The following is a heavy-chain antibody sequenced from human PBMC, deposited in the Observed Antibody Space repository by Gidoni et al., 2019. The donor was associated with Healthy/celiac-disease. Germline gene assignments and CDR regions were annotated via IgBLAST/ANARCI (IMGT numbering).Heavy chain of an antibody. D-gene: IGHD6-13*01. V-gene: IGHV1-18*01. CDR1: GYTFTSYG. Sequence: QVQLVQSGAEVKKPGASVKVSCKASGYTFTSYGISWVRQAPGQGLEWMGWISAYNGNTNYAQNLQGRVPMTTDTSTSTAYMELRSLRSDDKAGYYCARGAQQLEEHSGMDVWGQGTTVTVSS. CDR3: ARGAQQLEEHSGMDV. J-gene: IGHJ6*02. CDR2: ISAYNGNT.